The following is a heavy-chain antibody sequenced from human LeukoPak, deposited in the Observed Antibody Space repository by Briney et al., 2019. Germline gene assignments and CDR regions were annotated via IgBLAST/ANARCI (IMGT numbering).Heavy chain of an antibody. CDR1: GGSISSYY. Sequence: SETLSLTCTVSGGSISSYYWSWIRQPAGKGLEWIGRIYTSGSTNYNPSLKSRVTMSVDTSKNQFSLKLSSVTAADTAVYYCARTDIYQFSYYYMDVWGKGTTVTVSS. J-gene: IGHJ6*03. CDR3: ARTDIYQFSYYYMDV. V-gene: IGHV4-4*07. D-gene: IGHD2-2*01. CDR2: IYTSGST.